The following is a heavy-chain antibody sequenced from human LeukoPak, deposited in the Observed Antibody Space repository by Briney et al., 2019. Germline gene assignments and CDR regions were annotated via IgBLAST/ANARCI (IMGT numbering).Heavy chain of an antibody. CDR2: ISYDEANK. CDR1: GFTLSYYT. CDR3: ARQQLISYNWFDP. V-gene: IGHV3-30*04. Sequence: GGSLRLSCVASGFTLSYYTMHWVRQAPGKGLEWVAVISYDEANKYYADSVKGRFTISRDNSKNTLYLQMNSLRGEDTAVYYCARQQLISYNWFDPWGQGTLVTVSS. D-gene: IGHD6-13*01. J-gene: IGHJ5*02.